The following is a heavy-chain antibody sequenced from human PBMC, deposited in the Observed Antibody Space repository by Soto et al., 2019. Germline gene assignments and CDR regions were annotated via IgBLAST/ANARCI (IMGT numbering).Heavy chain of an antibody. V-gene: IGHV3-48*02. D-gene: IGHD6-6*01. CDR3: ALIERIAARLHYYYGMDV. Sequence: GXSLRLSCAASGFTLSSYSLNWFRQAPVNGLEWVSYISSSSSTIYYADSVKGRFTISRDNAKNSLYLQMNSLRDEDTAVYYCALIERIAARLHYYYGMDVWGQGTTVTVSS. CDR2: ISSSSSTI. CDR1: GFTLSSYS. J-gene: IGHJ6*02.